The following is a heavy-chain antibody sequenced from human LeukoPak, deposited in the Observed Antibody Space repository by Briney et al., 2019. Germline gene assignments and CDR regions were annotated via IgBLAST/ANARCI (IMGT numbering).Heavy chain of an antibody. V-gene: IGHV4-39*01. CDR2: IYYSGST. D-gene: IGHD1-26*01. CDR1: GGSISSSSYY. Sequence: SETLSLTCTVSGGSISSSSYYWGWIRQPPGKGLEWIGSIYYSGSTYYNPSLKSRVTISVDTSKKQFSLKLSSVTAADTAVYYCARGWELLRAFDIWGQGTMVTVSS. CDR3: ARGWELLRAFDI. J-gene: IGHJ3*02.